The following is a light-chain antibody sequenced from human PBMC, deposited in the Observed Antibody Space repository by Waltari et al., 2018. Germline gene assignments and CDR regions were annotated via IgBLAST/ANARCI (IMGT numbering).Light chain of an antibody. CDR3: QQRSDWPPLT. J-gene: IGKJ5*01. CDR2: HAS. CDR1: QSVSSY. V-gene: IGKV3-11*01. Sequence: EIVLTQSPATLSLSPGERANLSCRASQSVSSYLAWYQQKPGQPPRLLIYHASTRATGIPARFSGRGSGTDFTLIITNVEPEDFAVYYCQQRSDWPPLTFGQGTRLEIK.